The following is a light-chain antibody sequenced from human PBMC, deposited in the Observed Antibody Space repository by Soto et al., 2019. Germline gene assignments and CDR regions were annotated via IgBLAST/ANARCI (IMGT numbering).Light chain of an antibody. Sequence: QSVLTQPPSASGTPGQRVTISCSGSSSNIGSNTVSWYQQLPGTAPKLLIYNNNHRPSWVPDRFSGSKSGTSASLAISGLQSEDEADYYCAAWDDSLNGLVFGTGTKLTVL. CDR1: SSNIGSNT. J-gene: IGLJ1*01. CDR3: AAWDDSLNGLV. CDR2: NNN. V-gene: IGLV1-44*01.